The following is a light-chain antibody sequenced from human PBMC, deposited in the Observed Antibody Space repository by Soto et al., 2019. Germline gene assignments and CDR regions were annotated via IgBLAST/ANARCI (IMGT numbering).Light chain of an antibody. CDR2: GAS. J-gene: IGKJ3*01. CDR3: QQYGRSPFT. Sequence: EIVLTQSPGNLSLSPGERATLSCRASQSVSSNYLAWFHQKPGQAPRLLIYGASSRATGVPDRFSASGSGTDFTLTISRLEPEDFAVYYCQQYGRSPFTFGPGTKVDIK. CDR1: QSVSSNY. V-gene: IGKV3-20*01.